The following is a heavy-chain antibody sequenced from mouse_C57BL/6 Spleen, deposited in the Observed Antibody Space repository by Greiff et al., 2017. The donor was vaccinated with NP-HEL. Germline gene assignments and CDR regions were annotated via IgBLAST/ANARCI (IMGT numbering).Heavy chain of an antibody. CDR3: ARTGGSFFAY. CDR2: ISNGGGST. Sequence: EVHLVESGGGLVQPGASLKLSCAASGFTFTDYYMYWVRQTPEKRLEWVAYISNGGGSTYYPDTVKGRFTISRDNAKNTLYLQMSRLKSEDTAMYYCARTGGSFFAYWGQGTLVTVSA. V-gene: IGHV5-12*01. CDR1: GFTFTDYY. D-gene: IGHD1-1*01. J-gene: IGHJ3*01.